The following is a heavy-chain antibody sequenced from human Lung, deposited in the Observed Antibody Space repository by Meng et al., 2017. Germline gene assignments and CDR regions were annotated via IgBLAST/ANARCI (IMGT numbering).Heavy chain of an antibody. CDR2: MKSNVDGGTV. CDR1: GFTFSNAW. J-gene: IGHJ4*01. V-gene: IGHV3-15*01. CDR3: SGHVDY. Sequence: VQLVESGGGLEKPGGSLRLSCAASGFTFSNAWMTWVRQAPGKGLEWIGRMKSNVDGGTVDYAAAVKGRFFISRDDSENTFYLQMNSLKTEDTAVYYCSGHVDYWGHGTLVTVSS.